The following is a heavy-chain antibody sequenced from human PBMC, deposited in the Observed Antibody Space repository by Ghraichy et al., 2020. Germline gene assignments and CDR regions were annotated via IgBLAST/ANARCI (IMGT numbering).Heavy chain of an antibody. CDR2: INHSGST. J-gene: IGHJ2*01. V-gene: IGHV4-34*01. CDR1: GGSFSGYY. CDR3: ARCTEQQLPRIYWYFDL. Sequence: GSLRLSCAVYGGSFSGYYWSWIRQPPGKGLEWIGEINHSGSTNYNPSLKSRVTISVDTSKNQFSLKLSSVTAADTAVYYCARCTEQQLPRIYWYFDLWGRGTLVTVSS. D-gene: IGHD6-13*01.